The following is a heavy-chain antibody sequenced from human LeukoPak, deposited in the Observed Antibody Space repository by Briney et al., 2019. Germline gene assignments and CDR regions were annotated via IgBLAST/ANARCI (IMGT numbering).Heavy chain of an antibody. CDR2: IIPIFGTA. Sequence: SLKVSCKASGCTFSGYAISWVRQAPGQGLEWMGGIIPIFGTANYAQKFQGRVTITADESTSTAYMELSSLRSEDTAVYYCARGNFISYTDYWGQGTLVTVSS. CDR1: GCTFSGYA. CDR3: ARGNFISYTDY. D-gene: IGHD2-2*02. J-gene: IGHJ4*02. V-gene: IGHV1-69*01.